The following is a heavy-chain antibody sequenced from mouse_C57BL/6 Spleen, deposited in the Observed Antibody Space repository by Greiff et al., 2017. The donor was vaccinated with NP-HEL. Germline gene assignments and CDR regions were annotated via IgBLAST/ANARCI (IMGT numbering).Heavy chain of an antibody. Sequence: VQLQQSGAELVKPGASVKLSCKASGYTFTSYWMHWVKQRPGQGLEWIGMIHPNSGSTNYNEKFKSKATLTVDKSSSTAYMQLSSLTSEDSAVYYCARNYYGSSPYFDYWGQGTTLTVSS. CDR2: IHPNSGST. V-gene: IGHV1-64*01. CDR3: ARNYYGSSPYFDY. CDR1: GYTFTSYW. D-gene: IGHD1-1*01. J-gene: IGHJ2*01.